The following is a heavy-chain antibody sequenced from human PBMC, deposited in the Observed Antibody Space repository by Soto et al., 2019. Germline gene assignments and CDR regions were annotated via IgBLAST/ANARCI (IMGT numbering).Heavy chain of an antibody. CDR3: AREDYGSAAGIYFDY. CDR2: IYYSGST. V-gene: IGHV4-31*03. J-gene: IGHJ4*02. Sequence: PSETLSLTCTVSGGSISSGGYYWSWIRQHPGKGLEWIGYIYYSGSTYYNPSLKSRVTISVDTSKNQFSLKLSSVTAADTAVYYCAREDYGSAAGIYFDYRGQGTLVTVSS. D-gene: IGHD3-10*01. CDR1: GGSISSGGYY.